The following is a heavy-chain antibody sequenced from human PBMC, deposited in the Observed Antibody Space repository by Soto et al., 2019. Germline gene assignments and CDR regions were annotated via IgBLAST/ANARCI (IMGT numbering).Heavy chain of an antibody. D-gene: IGHD3-22*01. J-gene: IGHJ4*02. V-gene: IGHV3-23*01. CDR1: GFRFSSYS. CDR2: ITATGDRT. Sequence: PGGSLRLSCADSGFRFSSYSMSWVRQTPGKGLEWVAAITATGDRTYYADSVTGRFTISRDNSKKTHYLQMTSLRAEDTAMYYCATMNGYFEYWGQGPSVTVSS. CDR3: ATMNGYFEY.